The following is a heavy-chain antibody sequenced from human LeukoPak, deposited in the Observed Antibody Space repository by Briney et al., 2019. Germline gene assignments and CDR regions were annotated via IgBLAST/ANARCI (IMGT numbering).Heavy chain of an antibody. CDR2: INHSGST. D-gene: IGHD6-19*01. Sequence: SETLSLTCAVYGGSFSGYYWGWIRQPPGKGLEWIGEINHSGSTNYNPSLKSRVTISVDTSKNQFSPKLSSVTAADTAVYYCASTRRAVAGPKSIDYWGQGTLVTVSS. V-gene: IGHV4-34*01. J-gene: IGHJ4*02. CDR3: ASTRRAVAGPKSIDY. CDR1: GGSFSGYY.